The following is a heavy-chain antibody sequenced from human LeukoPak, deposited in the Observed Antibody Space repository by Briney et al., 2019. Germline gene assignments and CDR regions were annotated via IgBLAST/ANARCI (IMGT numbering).Heavy chain of an antibody. Sequence: GGSLRLSCAASGFTFSIYNMNWVRQAPGKGLEWDSYISSRSSTIFYADSVKGRFTISRDNAKNSLYLQMNSLRAEDTAVYYCARGGLTDYYYYGMDVWGRGTTVTVSS. CDR2: ISSRSSTI. V-gene: IGHV3-48*04. CDR1: GFTFSIYN. CDR3: ARGGLTDYYYYGMDV. D-gene: IGHD3-9*01. J-gene: IGHJ6*02.